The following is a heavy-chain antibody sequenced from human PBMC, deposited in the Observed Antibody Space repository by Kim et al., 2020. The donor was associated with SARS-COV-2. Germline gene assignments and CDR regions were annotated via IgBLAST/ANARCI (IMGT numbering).Heavy chain of an antibody. Sequence: APVKGRFTISRDDSKNTLYLQMNSLKTEDTAVYYCTTDYPGIAVAGSFDYWGQGTLVTVSS. CDR3: TTDYPGIAVAGSFDY. J-gene: IGHJ4*02. V-gene: IGHV3-15*01. D-gene: IGHD6-19*01.